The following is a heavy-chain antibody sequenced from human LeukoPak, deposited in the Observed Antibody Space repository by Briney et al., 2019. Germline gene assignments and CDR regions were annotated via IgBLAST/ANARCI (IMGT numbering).Heavy chain of an antibody. CDR3: ASFIVGATSDAFDI. CDR1: GFTFSSYG. J-gene: IGHJ3*02. V-gene: IGHV3-33*01. Sequence: GGSLRLSCAASGFTFSSYGMHWVRQAPGKGLEWVADIWYDGSNKYYADSVKGRFTISRDNSKNTLYLQMNSLRAEDTAVYYCASFIVGATSDAFDIWGQGTMVTVSS. D-gene: IGHD1-26*01. CDR2: IWYDGSNK.